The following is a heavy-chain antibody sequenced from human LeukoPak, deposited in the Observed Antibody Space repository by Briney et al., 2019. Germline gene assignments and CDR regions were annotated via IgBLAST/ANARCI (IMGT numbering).Heavy chain of an antibody. Sequence: GRSLRLSCAASGFTFSSYGIHWVRQAPAKGLEWVAVISYDGSNKYYVDSVKGRFTISRDNSKNTLYLQMNSLRAEDTAVYYCAKSASSYCSSTSCLKYYFDYWGQGTPVTVSS. V-gene: IGHV3-30*18. CDR3: AKSASSYCSSTSCLKYYFDY. J-gene: IGHJ4*02. CDR2: ISYDGSNK. D-gene: IGHD2-2*01. CDR1: GFTFSSYG.